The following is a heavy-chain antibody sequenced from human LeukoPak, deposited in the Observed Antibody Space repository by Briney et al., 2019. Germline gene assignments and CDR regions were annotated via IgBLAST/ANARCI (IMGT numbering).Heavy chain of an antibody. CDR2: IKQDGSEK. D-gene: IGHD3-10*01. V-gene: IGHV3-7*01. J-gene: IGHJ3*02. CDR1: GFTFSSYW. CDR3: ARENLLWFGEGTDAFDI. Sequence: GGSLRLSCAASGFTFSSYWMSWVRQAPGKGLEWVANIKQDGSEKYYVDSVKGRFTISRDNAKNSLYLQMNSLRAEDSAVYYCARENLLWFGEGTDAFDIWGQGTMVTVSS.